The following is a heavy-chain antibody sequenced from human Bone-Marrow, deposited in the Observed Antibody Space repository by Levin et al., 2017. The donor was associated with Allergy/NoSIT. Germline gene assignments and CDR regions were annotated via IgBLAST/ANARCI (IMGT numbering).Heavy chain of an antibody. CDR3: ATGSGSYKIYLAY. J-gene: IGHJ4*02. Sequence: PSETLSLTCTVSGGSISSGNYYWSWIRQTPGKGLEWIGYIYYSGSTYYNPSLKSRLTISVDTSKHQFSLNLTSVTTADTAVYCCATGSGSYKIYLAYWGQGTLVTVSS. D-gene: IGHD3-10*01. CDR2: IYYSGST. CDR1: GGSISSGNYY. V-gene: IGHV4-30-4*01.